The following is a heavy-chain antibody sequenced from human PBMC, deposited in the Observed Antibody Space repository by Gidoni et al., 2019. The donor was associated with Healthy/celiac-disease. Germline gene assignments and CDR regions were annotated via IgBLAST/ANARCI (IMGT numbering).Heavy chain of an antibody. Sequence: VQLVQSGAEVEKPGSSAKVSCKAPAGTFSSHDISRGRQGPGQGLEWMGGIIPIFGTATYAQKFQGRVTITADESTSTAYMELSSLRSEDTAVYYCARHGCSGGSCYYYYYYGMDVWGQGTTVTVSS. V-gene: IGHV1-69*12. CDR1: AGTFSSHD. CDR2: IIPIFGTA. CDR3: ARHGCSGGSCYYYYYYGMDV. D-gene: IGHD2-15*01. J-gene: IGHJ6*02.